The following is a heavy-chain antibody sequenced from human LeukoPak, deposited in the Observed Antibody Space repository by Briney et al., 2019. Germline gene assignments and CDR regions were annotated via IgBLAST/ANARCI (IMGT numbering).Heavy chain of an antibody. CDR2: INPNSGGT. CDR3: ARYDYYYDSSGYSRYGMDV. CDR1: GYTFTGYY. J-gene: IGHJ6*02. V-gene: IGHV1-2*02. D-gene: IGHD3-22*01. Sequence: ASVKVSCKASGYTFTGYYMHWVRQAPGQGLEWMGWINPNSGGTNYAQKLQGRVTMTTDTSTSTAYMELRSLRSDDTAVYYCARYDYYYDSSGYSRYGMDVWGQGTTVTVSS.